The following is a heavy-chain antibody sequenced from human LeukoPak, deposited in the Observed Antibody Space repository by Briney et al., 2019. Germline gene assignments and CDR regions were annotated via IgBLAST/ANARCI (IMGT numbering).Heavy chain of an antibody. V-gene: IGHV4-59*08. Sequence: SETLSLTCTVSGGSISSYYWSWIRQPPGKGLEWIGYIYYSGSTNYNPSLKSRVTISVDTSKNQFSLKLSSVTAADTAVYYCARHWYTGPYYDSSGYYHAFDIWGQGTMVTVSS. J-gene: IGHJ3*02. CDR3: ARHWYTGPYYDSSGYYHAFDI. D-gene: IGHD3-22*01. CDR2: IYYSGST. CDR1: GGSISSYY.